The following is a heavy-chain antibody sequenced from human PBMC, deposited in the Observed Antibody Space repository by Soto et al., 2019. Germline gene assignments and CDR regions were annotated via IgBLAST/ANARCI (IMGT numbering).Heavy chain of an antibody. J-gene: IGHJ6*02. CDR3: ARDRIAAAGTLTSKRGRYYYGMDV. D-gene: IGHD6-13*01. Sequence: QVQLVESGGGVVQPGRSLRLSCVASGFTFSSYGMHWVRQAPGKGLEWVAVIWYDGSNKYYADSVKGRFTISRDNSKNTLYLQMNSLRAEDTAVYYCARDRIAAAGTLTSKRGRYYYGMDVWGQGTTVTVSS. V-gene: IGHV3-33*01. CDR2: IWYDGSNK. CDR1: GFTFSSYG.